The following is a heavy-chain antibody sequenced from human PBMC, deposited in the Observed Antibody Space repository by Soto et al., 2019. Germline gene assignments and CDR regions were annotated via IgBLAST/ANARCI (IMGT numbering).Heavy chain of an antibody. CDR3: ATFRIAAAGTLTGVIDY. Sequence: QVQLQQWGAGLLKPSETLSLTCAVYGGSFSGYYWSWIRQPPGKGLEWIGEINHSGSTNYNPSLKSRVTISVDTSKNQFSLKLSSVTAADTAVYYCATFRIAAAGTLTGVIDYWGQGTLVTVSS. CDR2: INHSGST. D-gene: IGHD6-13*01. V-gene: IGHV4-34*01. J-gene: IGHJ4*02. CDR1: GGSFSGYY.